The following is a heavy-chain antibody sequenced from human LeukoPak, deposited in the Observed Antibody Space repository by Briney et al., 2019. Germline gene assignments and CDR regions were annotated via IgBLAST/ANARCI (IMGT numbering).Heavy chain of an antibody. V-gene: IGHV3-23*01. CDR2: ISGSGVST. J-gene: IGHJ4*02. D-gene: IGHD1-26*01. CDR1: GFTFSSYA. Sequence: PGGSLRLSCAASGFTFSSYAMSWVRQAPGKGLEWVSAISGSGVSTYYADSVKGRFTISRDNSKNTLYLQMNSLAAEDTAVYRCAKGKGTGSYYYFDYWGQGTLVIVSS. CDR3: AKGKGTGSYYYFDY.